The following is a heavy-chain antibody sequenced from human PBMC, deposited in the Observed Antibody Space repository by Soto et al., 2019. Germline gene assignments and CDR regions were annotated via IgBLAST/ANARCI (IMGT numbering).Heavy chain of an antibody. CDR1: GGSIVRYY. D-gene: IGHD3-10*01. V-gene: IGHV4-59*08. Sequence: SETLSLTCTVSGGSIVRYYWSCILQPPGKGLEWIGYIYYSGSTNYNPSLKSRVTISVDTSKNQFSLKLSSVTAADTAVYYCARHSYAAGGLLGVWGKGTTVTVSS. CDR2: IYYSGST. J-gene: IGHJ6*04. CDR3: ARHSYAAGGLLGV.